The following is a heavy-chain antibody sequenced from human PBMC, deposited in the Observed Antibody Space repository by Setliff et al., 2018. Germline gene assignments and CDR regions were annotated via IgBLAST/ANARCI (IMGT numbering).Heavy chain of an antibody. D-gene: IGHD3-10*01. V-gene: IGHV3-48*01. J-gene: IGHJ4*02. CDR3: AKSSGSSSATNLEY. Sequence: PGGSLRLSCAASGFNFMNYGMNWVRQAPGEGLEWVSYISSISSSTIYYADSVKGRVTISRDDARGTVYLQMNSLRAEDTAVYYCAKSSGSSSATNLEYLGPGTLVTVSS. CDR1: GFNFMNYG. CDR2: ISSISSSTI.